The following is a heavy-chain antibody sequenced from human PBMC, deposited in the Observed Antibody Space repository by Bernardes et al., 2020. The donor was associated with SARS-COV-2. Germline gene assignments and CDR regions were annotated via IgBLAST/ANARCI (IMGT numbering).Heavy chain of an antibody. Sequence: GGSLRLSCTASGFTFSDYYMSWIRQAPGKGLEWVAYISSSTNYTNYGDSVKGRFTISRDNAKNSLYLQMNSLRAEDTAVYYCARDGRSEQSTYYYGSGSHNYFDYWGQGTLVTVSS. CDR2: ISSSTNYT. V-gene: IGHV3-11*05. J-gene: IGHJ4*02. CDR1: GFTFSDYY. D-gene: IGHD3-10*01. CDR3: ARDGRSEQSTYYYGSGSHNYFDY.